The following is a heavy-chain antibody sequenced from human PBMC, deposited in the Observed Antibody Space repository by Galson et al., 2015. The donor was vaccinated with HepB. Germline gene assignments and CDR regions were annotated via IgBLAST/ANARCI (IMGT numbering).Heavy chain of an antibody. Sequence: SLRLSCAASGFAFISYNMHWARQAPGKGLEWVAFINKGGNSKQYGDSVKGRFTTSRDNAKNSLYLQMNSLRDEDTAVYYCVRDIGGVFYFDYWGQGTLVTVSS. D-gene: IGHD2-15*01. J-gene: IGHJ4*02. CDR1: GFAFISYN. CDR2: INKGGNSK. V-gene: IGHV3-48*02. CDR3: VRDIGGVFYFDY.